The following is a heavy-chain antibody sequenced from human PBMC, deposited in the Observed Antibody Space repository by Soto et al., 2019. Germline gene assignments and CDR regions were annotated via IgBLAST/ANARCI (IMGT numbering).Heavy chain of an antibody. V-gene: IGHV1-8*01. CDR1: GYTFTSYD. D-gene: IGHD6-13*01. Sequence: QVQLVQSGAEVKKPGASVKVSCKASGYTFTSYDINWVRQATGQGLEWMGWMNPNSGNTGYAQKFQGRVTMTRNTSISTAYMELSSLRSEDTAVYYCAVQQLVHSYSYMDVWGKGTTVTVSS. CDR3: AVQQLVHSYSYMDV. CDR2: MNPNSGNT. J-gene: IGHJ6*03.